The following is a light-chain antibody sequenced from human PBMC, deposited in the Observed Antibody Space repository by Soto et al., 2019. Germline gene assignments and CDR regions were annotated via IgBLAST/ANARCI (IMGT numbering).Light chain of an antibody. Sequence: DIQMTQSPSSVSASVGDRVNITCRASQGISSLLAWYQQKPGKAPNLPIHTASSWQSGVPSRFSGSGSGTDFTLTISSLQPEDFATYYCQQANSFPLTFGGGTRVEIK. CDR1: QGISSL. CDR3: QQANSFPLT. J-gene: IGKJ4*01. V-gene: IGKV1-12*01. CDR2: TAS.